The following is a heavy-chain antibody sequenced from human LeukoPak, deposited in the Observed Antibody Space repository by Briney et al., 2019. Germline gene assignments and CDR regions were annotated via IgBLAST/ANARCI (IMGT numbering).Heavy chain of an antibody. J-gene: IGHJ6*02. Sequence: PGGSLRLSCAASGFTFSSYAMHWVRQAPGKGLEYVSAISSNGGSTYYANSVKGRFTISRDNSKNTLYLQMGSLRAEDMAVYYCARVDYYYYGMDVWGQGTTVTVSS. V-gene: IGHV3-64*01. CDR1: GFTFSSYA. CDR3: ARVDYYYYGMDV. CDR2: ISSNGGST.